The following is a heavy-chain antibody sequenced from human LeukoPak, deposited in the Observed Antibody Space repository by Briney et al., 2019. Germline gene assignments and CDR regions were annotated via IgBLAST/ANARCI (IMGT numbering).Heavy chain of an antibody. CDR1: GFTFSSYA. CDR3: ARDSWYDSSGYYSSPLDY. CDR2: INSDGSST. J-gene: IGHJ4*02. D-gene: IGHD3-22*01. Sequence: PGGSLRLSCAASGFTFSSYAMHWVRQAPGKGLVRVSRINSDGSSTSYADSVKGRFTISRDNAKNTLYLQMNSLRAEDTAVYYCARDSWYDSSGYYSSPLDYWGQGTLVTVSS. V-gene: IGHV3-74*01.